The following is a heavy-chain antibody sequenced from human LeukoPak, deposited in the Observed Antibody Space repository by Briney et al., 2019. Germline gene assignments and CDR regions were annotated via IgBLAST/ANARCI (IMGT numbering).Heavy chain of an antibody. D-gene: IGHD1-26*01. CDR2: ISWDGGST. V-gene: IGHV3-43*01. CDR1: GFTFDDYA. J-gene: IGHJ4*02. Sequence: GRSLRLSCAASGFTFDDYAMHWVRQAPGKGLEWVSLISWDGGSTYYADSVKGRFTISRDNSKNSLYLQMNSLRTEDTALYYCAKDIGGSYGYWGQGTLVTVSS. CDR3: AKDIGGSYGY.